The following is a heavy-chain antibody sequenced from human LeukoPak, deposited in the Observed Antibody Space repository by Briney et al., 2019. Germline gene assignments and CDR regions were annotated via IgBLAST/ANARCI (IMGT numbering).Heavy chain of an antibody. CDR1: GFTFGTYA. CDR3: AKDRGGYQGWLDP. J-gene: IGHJ5*02. CDR2: ISISGDNT. Sequence: GGSLRLSCAASGFTFGTYAMSWVRQAPGKGLEWVSAISISGDNTYYADSVKGRFTISRDNSKNTLYLQMNTLRAEDTAVYYCAKDRGGYQGWLDPWGQGTLVTVSS. D-gene: IGHD3-10*01. V-gene: IGHV3-23*01.